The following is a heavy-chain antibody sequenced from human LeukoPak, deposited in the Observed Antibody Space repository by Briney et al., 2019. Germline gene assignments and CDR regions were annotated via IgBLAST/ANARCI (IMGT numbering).Heavy chain of an antibody. D-gene: IGHD4-11*01. Sequence: GASVKVSCKASGYTFAGYYMHWVRQAPGQGLEWMGWINPNSGGTNYAQKFQGRVTMTRDTSISTAYMELSRLRSDDTAVYYCARSPTVIRPFDYWGQGTLVTVSS. J-gene: IGHJ4*02. V-gene: IGHV1-2*02. CDR2: INPNSGGT. CDR3: ARSPTVIRPFDY. CDR1: GYTFAGYY.